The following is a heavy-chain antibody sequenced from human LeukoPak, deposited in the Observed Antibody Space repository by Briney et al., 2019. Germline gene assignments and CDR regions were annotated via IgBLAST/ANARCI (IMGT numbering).Heavy chain of an antibody. Sequence: GGSLRLSCAASGFTFSNAWMSWVRQAPGKGLEWVAVISYDGSNKYYADSVKGRFTISRDNSKNTLYLQMNSLRAEDTAVYYCARDYPGYSSSWYWGYFDYWGQGTLVTVSS. J-gene: IGHJ4*02. CDR1: GFTFSNAW. CDR2: ISYDGSNK. CDR3: ARDYPGYSSSWYWGYFDY. V-gene: IGHV3-30-3*01. D-gene: IGHD6-13*01.